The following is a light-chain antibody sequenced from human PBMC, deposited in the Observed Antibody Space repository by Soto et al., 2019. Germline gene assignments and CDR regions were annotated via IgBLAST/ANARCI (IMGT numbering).Light chain of an antibody. V-gene: IGKV1-33*01. CDR1: QDISKY. J-gene: IGKJ4*01. Sequence: DIQLTQSPSSLSASLGDRATITCQASQDISKYLNWYQQKPGKAPKLLIYDASNLETGVPSRFSGSGSGTDFTFTISSLQPEDIATYYCQQYDNLPLTFGGGTKVDIK. CDR2: DAS. CDR3: QQYDNLPLT.